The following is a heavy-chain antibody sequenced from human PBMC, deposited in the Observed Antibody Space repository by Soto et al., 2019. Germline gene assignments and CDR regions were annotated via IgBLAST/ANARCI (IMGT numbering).Heavy chain of an antibody. Sequence: GGSRRRSCAASGFSVSSTYMSWVRQPPGKGLEWVSTLSDDGRSHYADSVTGRFSVSRDNSKNTLYLHMSGLRADDTAIYYCSRDFTSGGYDFRGQGTQVTVSS. CDR2: LSDDGRS. V-gene: IGHV3-53*01. J-gene: IGHJ4*02. CDR1: GFSVSSTY. D-gene: IGHD5-12*01. CDR3: SRDFTSGGYDF.